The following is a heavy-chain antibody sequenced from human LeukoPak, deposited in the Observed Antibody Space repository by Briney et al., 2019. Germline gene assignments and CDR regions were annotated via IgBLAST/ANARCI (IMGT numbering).Heavy chain of an antibody. Sequence: PGGSLRLSCAASGFTFSSYGMHWVRQAPGKGLEWVALISYDGSNKYYADSVKGRCTISRDNSKNTLSLQMNSLRAEDTALYYCAKVLFDPWGQGTLVTVSS. CDR3: AKVLFDP. J-gene: IGHJ5*02. CDR2: ISYDGSNK. V-gene: IGHV3-30*18. CDR1: GFTFSSYG.